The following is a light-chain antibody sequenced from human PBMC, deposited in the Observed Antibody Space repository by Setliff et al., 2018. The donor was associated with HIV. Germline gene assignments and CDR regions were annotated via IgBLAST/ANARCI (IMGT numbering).Light chain of an antibody. J-gene: IGLJ1*01. Sequence: QSVLTQPASVSGSPGQSITISCTGTSSDIGAYNYVSWYQQHPGKAPKLIIFSVTYRPSGVSDRFSGSKSGNTASLTISGLQPEDEADYYCASHRDTNTLEVFGTGTKVTVL. V-gene: IGLV2-14*03. CDR3: ASHRDTNTLEV. CDR1: SSDIGAYNY. CDR2: SVT.